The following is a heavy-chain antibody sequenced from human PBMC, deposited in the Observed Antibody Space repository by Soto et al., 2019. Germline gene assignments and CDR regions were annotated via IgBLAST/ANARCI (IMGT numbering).Heavy chain of an antibody. J-gene: IGHJ4*02. CDR3: ARGMGPIAARPFDY. Sequence: SETLSLTCAVYGGALSGYYWSWIRQRPGKGLEWIGEINHSGSTNYNPSLKSRVTISVDTSKNQFSLKLSSVTAADTAVYYCARGMGPIAARPFDYWGQGTLVTVSS. D-gene: IGHD6-6*01. CDR1: GGALSGYY. CDR2: INHSGST. V-gene: IGHV4-34*01.